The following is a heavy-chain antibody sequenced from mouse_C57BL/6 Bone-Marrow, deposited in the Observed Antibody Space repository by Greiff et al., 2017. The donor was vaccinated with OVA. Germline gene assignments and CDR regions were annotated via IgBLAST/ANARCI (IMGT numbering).Heavy chain of an antibody. V-gene: IGHV1-64*01. CDR1: GYTFTSYW. CDR3: ARSFYYYGSSVYFDY. CDR2: IHPNSGST. Sequence: QVQLQQPGAELVKPGASVKLSCKASGYTFTSYWMHWVKQRPGQGLEWIGMIHPNSGSTNYNEKFKSKATLTVDKSSSTAYMQLSILTSEDSAVYDCARSFYYYGSSVYFDYWGQGTTLTVSS. D-gene: IGHD1-1*01. J-gene: IGHJ2*01.